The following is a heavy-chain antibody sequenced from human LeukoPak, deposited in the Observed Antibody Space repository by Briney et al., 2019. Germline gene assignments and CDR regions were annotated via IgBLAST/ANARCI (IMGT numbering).Heavy chain of an antibody. V-gene: IGHV3-23*01. CDR2: ISGDGVSA. J-gene: IGHJ4*02. CDR3: ARGSGYYFDY. D-gene: IGHD6-19*01. CDR1: GFTFSSYA. Sequence: GGSLRLSCAASGFTFSSYAMRWVRQAPGKGLQWVSAISGDGVSAFYADSVKDRFTISRDNSKNTLYLQMNSLRAEDTAVYYCARGSGYYFDYWGQGTLVTVSS.